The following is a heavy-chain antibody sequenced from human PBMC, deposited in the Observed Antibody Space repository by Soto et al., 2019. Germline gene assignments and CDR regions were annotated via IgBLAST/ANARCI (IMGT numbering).Heavy chain of an antibody. J-gene: IGHJ4*02. CDR3: AKYDSFLPY. D-gene: IGHD2-15*01. CDR1: GGSISYYY. V-gene: IGHV4-59*08. Sequence: PSETLSLTCTVSGGSISYYYWSWIRQPPGKGLEWIGYIYYSGSTNYNPSLKSRITISIDTSKKQFSLKLSSVTAADTAVYYCAKYDSFLPYWGQGTLVTVSS. CDR2: IYYSGST.